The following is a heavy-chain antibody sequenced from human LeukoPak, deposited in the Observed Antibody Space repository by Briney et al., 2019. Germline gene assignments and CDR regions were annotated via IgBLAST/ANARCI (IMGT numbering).Heavy chain of an antibody. CDR1: GYSISSGYY. CDR3: ASLKYCSGGSCYSGAFDI. J-gene: IGHJ3*02. D-gene: IGHD2-15*01. Sequence: SETLSLTCAVSGYSISSGYYWGWIRQPPGKGLEWIGSIYHSGSTYYNPSLKSRVTISADTSKNQFSLKLSSVTAADTAVYYCASLKYCSGGSCYSGAFDIWGQGTMVTVSS. V-gene: IGHV4-38-2*01. CDR2: IYHSGST.